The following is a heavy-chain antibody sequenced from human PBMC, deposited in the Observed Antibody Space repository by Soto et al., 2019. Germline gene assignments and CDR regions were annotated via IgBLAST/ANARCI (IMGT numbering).Heavy chain of an antibody. CDR3: ARDRHDYGDYVVSLGFYYDYGMDV. Sequence: EVQLVESGGGLVKPGGSLRLSCAASGFTFSSYSMNWVRQAPGKGLEWVSSISSSSSYIYYADSVKGRFTISRDNAKNSLYLQMNSLRVEDTAVYYCARDRHDYGDYVVSLGFYYDYGMDVWGQGTTVTVSS. CDR2: ISSSSSYI. J-gene: IGHJ6*02. CDR1: GFTFSSYS. V-gene: IGHV3-21*01. D-gene: IGHD4-17*01.